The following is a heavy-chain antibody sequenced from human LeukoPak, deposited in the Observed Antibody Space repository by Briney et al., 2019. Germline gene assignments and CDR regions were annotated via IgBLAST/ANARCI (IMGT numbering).Heavy chain of an antibody. J-gene: IGHJ5*02. CDR1: GGSISSYY. D-gene: IGHD2-2*01. CDR2: IHYSGST. Sequence: PSETLSLTCTVSGGSISSYYWSWIRQPPGKGLEWIGYIHYSGSTNYNPSLKSRVTISVDTSKNQFSLKLSSVTAADTAVYYCARRVVPAAKSTGWFDPWGQGTLVTVSS. CDR3: ARRVVPAAKSTGWFDP. V-gene: IGHV4-59*01.